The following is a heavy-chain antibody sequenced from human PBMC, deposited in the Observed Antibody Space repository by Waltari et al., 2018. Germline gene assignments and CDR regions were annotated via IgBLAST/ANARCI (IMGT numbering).Heavy chain of an antibody. CDR3: ARDPPDGYTYFDY. Sequence: QVQLQQSGPGLVKPSQTLSLTCAISGDSVSSKTAAWNWIRQSPSRGLEWLGRKYYRSRWYNNYAVSVKSRITINQDTSKNQFSLQLSSVTPEDTAVYYCARDPPDGYTYFDYWGQGTLVTVSS. CDR2: KYYRSRWYN. CDR1: GDSVSSKTAA. J-gene: IGHJ4*02. D-gene: IGHD3-16*01. V-gene: IGHV6-1*01.